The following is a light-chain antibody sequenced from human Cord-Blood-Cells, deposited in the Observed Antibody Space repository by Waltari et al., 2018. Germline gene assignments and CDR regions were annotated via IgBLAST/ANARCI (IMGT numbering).Light chain of an antibody. Sequence: SYELTQPSSVSVSPGQTARITCSGDVLAKKYARWFQQKPGQAPMLVIYKDSERPSGSPGRFSGSSSGTTVTLTISGAQVEDEADYYCYSAADNNVVFGGGTKLTVL. J-gene: IGLJ2*01. CDR2: KDS. V-gene: IGLV3-27*01. CDR1: VLAKKY. CDR3: YSAADNNVV.